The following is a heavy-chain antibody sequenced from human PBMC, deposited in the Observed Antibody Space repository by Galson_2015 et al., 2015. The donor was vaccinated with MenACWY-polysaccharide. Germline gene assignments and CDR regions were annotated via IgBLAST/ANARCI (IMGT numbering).Heavy chain of an antibody. CDR3: AKDSTDFWSVAGRFDH. D-gene: IGHD3-3*01. Sequence: SLRLSCAAPGFTFTSYAMSWVRQAPGKGLEWVSAIRSSGTNTYYADSVEGRFTISRDNSKNTLYLQMNSLRAEDTAVYYCAKDSTDFWSVAGRFDHWGQGTLVTVSS. CDR2: IRSSGTNT. CDR1: GFTFTSYA. V-gene: IGHV3-23*01. J-gene: IGHJ5*02.